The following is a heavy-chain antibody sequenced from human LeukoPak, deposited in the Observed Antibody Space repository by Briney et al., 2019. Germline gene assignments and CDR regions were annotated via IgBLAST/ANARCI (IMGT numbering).Heavy chain of an antibody. Sequence: SETLSLTCSVSGGSISTYYGTWIRLSAGKGLEWIGRIHTSGSTNYNPSLKSRVTMSVDTSKNRFSLKVTSVSAADAGVYYCARAPEFSSGWLLDCWGQGSLVTVSS. CDR1: GGSISTYY. J-gene: IGHJ4*02. CDR3: ARAPEFSSGWLLDC. V-gene: IGHV4-4*07. CDR2: IHTSGST. D-gene: IGHD6-19*01.